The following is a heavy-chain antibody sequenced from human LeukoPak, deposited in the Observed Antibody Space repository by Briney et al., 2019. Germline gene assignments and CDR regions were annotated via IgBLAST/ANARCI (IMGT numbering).Heavy chain of an antibody. Sequence: SETLSLTCAVYGGSFSGYYWSWIRQPPGKGLEWIGEINHSGSTNYNPSLKSRVTISVDTSKNQLSLKLSSVTAADTAVYYCAREYPAAGTNYWGQGTLVTVSS. CDR3: AREYPAAGTNY. CDR2: INHSGST. D-gene: IGHD6-13*01. CDR1: GGSFSGYY. V-gene: IGHV4-34*01. J-gene: IGHJ4*02.